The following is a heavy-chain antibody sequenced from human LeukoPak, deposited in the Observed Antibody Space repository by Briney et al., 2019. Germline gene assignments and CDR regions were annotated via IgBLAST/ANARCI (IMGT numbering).Heavy chain of an antibody. CDR1: GFTFKNYW. V-gene: IGHV3-74*01. CDR2: INTDGSST. Sequence: GGSLRLSCAASGFTFKNYWMHWVRQAPGKGLVWVSRINTDGSSTTFADSVKGRFTISRDNAKNTLYLQMNSLRAEDTAVYYRAKPYGSGYYFFDNWGQGTLVTVSS. D-gene: IGHD6-19*01. CDR3: AKPYGSGYYFFDN. J-gene: IGHJ4*02.